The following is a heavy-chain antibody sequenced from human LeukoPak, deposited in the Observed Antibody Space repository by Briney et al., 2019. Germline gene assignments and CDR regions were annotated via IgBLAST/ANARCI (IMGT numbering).Heavy chain of an antibody. CDR3: AVPGGGSYPLYYPDMDV. CDR2: ITSDSKTI. J-gene: IGHJ6*02. CDR1: GFTFSSYS. Sequence: GGSLRLSCAASGFTFSSYSLNWVRQAPGKGLDWVSYITSDSKTIYYADSVKGRFTISRDNAKNSLYLQMNSLRDDDTAVYYCAVPGGGSYPLYYPDMDVWGQGTTVTVSS. V-gene: IGHV3-48*02. D-gene: IGHD2-15*01.